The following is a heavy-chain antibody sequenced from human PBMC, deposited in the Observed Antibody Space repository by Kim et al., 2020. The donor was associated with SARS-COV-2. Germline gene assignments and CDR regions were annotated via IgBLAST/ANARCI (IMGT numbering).Heavy chain of an antibody. D-gene: IGHD2-15*01. CDR3: ARLYCSGGSCYDY. CDR1: GGSISSYY. V-gene: IGHV4-59*08. J-gene: IGHJ4*02. CDR2: IYYSGST. Sequence: SETLSLTCTVSGGSISSYYWSWIRQPPGKGLEWIGYIYYSGSTNYNPSLKSRVTISVDTSKNQFSLKLSSVTAADTAVYYCARLYCSGGSCYDYWGQGT.